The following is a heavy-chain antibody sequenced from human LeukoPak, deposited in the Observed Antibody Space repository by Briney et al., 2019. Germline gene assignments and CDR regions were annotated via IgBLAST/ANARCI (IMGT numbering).Heavy chain of an antibody. D-gene: IGHD3-22*01. Sequence: GGSLRLSCAASGFTFSSYAMSWVRQAPGKGLAWVSAISGSGGSTYYADSVKGRFTISRDNSKNTLYLQMNSLRAEDTAVYYCAKGAGDSSGYSYYYMDVWGKGTTVTVSS. V-gene: IGHV3-23*01. CDR3: AKGAGDSSGYSYYYMDV. J-gene: IGHJ6*03. CDR2: ISGSGGST. CDR1: GFTFSSYA.